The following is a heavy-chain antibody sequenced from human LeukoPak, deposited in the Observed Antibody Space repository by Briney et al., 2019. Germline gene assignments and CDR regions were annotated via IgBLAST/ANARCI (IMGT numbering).Heavy chain of an antibody. CDR3: ARDLGYDYVWGSYRYKYFQH. Sequence: GGSLRLSCAASGFTFSSYSMNWVRQAPGKGLEWVSSISSSSSYIYYADSVKGRFTISRDNAKNSLYLQMNSLRAEDTAVYYCARDLGYDYVWGSYRYKYFQHWGQGTLVTDSS. D-gene: IGHD3-16*02. CDR2: ISSSSSYI. CDR1: GFTFSSYS. J-gene: IGHJ1*01. V-gene: IGHV3-21*01.